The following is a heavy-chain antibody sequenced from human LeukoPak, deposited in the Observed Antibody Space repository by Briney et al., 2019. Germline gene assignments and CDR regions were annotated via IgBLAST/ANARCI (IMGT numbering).Heavy chain of an antibody. V-gene: IGHV5-51*01. CDR2: IYPGDSDT. CDR1: GYSFTSYW. CDR3: ARHHDYGDLLIDAFDI. J-gene: IGHJ3*02. D-gene: IGHD4-17*01. Sequence: GESLKISCKGSGYSFTSYWIGWVRQMSGKGLEWMGIIYPGDSDTRYSPSFQGQVTISADKSISTAYLQWSSLKATDTAMYYCARHHDYGDLLIDAFDIWGQGTMVTVSS.